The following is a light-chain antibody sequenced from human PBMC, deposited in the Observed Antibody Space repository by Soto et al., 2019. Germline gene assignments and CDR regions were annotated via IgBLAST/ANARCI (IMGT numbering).Light chain of an antibody. CDR2: EVS. Sequence: QSALTQPASVSGSPGQSITISCTGTSSDVGGYKYVSWYQQHPGKAPKVMIYEVSNRLSEVSNRFSGSKSGNTASLTISGLQAEDEADYYCSSYTSSSTYVFGTGTKVTVL. CDR1: SSDVGGYKY. J-gene: IGLJ1*01. V-gene: IGLV2-14*01. CDR3: SSYTSSSTYV.